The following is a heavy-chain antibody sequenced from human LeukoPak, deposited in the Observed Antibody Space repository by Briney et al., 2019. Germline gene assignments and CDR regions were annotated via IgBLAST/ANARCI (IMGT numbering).Heavy chain of an antibody. CDR1: GFTFSSYA. CDR3: AKEGDGYNSHSDY. J-gene: IGHJ4*02. CDR2: ITGGGGTT. D-gene: IGHD5-24*01. Sequence: PGGSLRLSCAASGFTFSSYAMNWVRQAPGKGLEWVSVITGGGGTTYYTDSVEGRFTISRDNSKNTLYLQLNSLRAEDTAVYYCAKEGDGYNSHSDYWGQGTLVTVSS. V-gene: IGHV3-23*01.